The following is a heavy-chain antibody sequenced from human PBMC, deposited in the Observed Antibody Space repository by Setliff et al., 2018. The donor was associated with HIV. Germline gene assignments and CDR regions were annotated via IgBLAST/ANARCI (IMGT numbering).Heavy chain of an antibody. J-gene: IGHJ3*01. CDR3: ARDDGGYNSAAAFDV. D-gene: IGHD2-15*01. Sequence: ASVKVSCKTSGYMFIAYGMSWVRRAPGQGLEWMGWIGPYNGRTEYAQEFQGRVSLTLDTSASTAYMELRSRRSDDTAGYYGARDDGGYNSAAAFDVLGQGTMVTVSS. CDR1: GYMFIAYG. CDR2: IGPYNGRT. V-gene: IGHV1-18*01.